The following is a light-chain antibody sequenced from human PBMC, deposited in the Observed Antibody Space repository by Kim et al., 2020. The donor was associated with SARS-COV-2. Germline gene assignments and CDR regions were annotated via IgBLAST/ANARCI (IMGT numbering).Light chain of an antibody. Sequence: GQSITSSCTGTSSDVGSHNFVSWYQQHPGKAPKLMIYDVSNRPSGVSSRFSGSKSGNTASLTISGLQAEDEADYYCSSYTGTTTWVFGGGTKLTVL. CDR3: SSYTGTTTWV. CDR1: SSDVGSHNF. J-gene: IGLJ3*02. CDR2: DVS. V-gene: IGLV2-14*03.